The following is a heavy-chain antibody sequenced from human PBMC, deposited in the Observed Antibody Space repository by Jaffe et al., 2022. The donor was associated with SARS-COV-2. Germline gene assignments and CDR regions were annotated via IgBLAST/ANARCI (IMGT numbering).Heavy chain of an antibody. Sequence: EVQLVESGGGLVQPGESLRLSCEASKFTFRHYWMDWVRQAPGKGLEWVANIKPDGSEKYYVDSVTGRFTISRDNAKNSLYLQMNSLRVEDTAVYYCARDIGDGWEFDSWGQGTLVTVSS. V-gene: IGHV3-7*01. D-gene: IGHD2-21*01. CDR3: ARDIGDGWEFDS. CDR1: KFTFRHYW. CDR2: IKPDGSEK. J-gene: IGHJ4*02.